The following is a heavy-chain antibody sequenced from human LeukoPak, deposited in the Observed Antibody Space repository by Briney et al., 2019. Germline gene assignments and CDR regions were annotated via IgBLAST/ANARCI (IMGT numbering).Heavy chain of an antibody. V-gene: IGHV1-46*01. CDR1: GYTFTSYY. D-gene: IGHD4-17*01. CDR2: INPSGGSA. J-gene: IGHJ4*02. Sequence: GASVKVSRKASGYTFTSYYMHWVRQAPGQGLEWMGIINPSGGSASYAQKFQGRVTMTRDTSTSTVYMELSSLRSEDTAVYYCARVQVYGDHFDYWGQGTLVTVSS. CDR3: ARVQVYGDHFDY.